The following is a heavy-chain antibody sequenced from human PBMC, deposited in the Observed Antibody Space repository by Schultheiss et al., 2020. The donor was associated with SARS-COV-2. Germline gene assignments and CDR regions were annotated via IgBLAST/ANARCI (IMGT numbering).Heavy chain of an antibody. Sequence: SKTLSLTCAVYGGSFSGYYWSWIRQPPGKGLEWIGEINHSGSTNYNPSLKSRVTISVDTSKNQFSLKLSSVTAADTAVYYCATGRGDYGGNEGWFDPWGQGTLVTVSS. D-gene: IGHD4-23*01. CDR3: ATGRGDYGGNEGWFDP. V-gene: IGHV4-34*01. CDR1: GGSFSGYY. J-gene: IGHJ5*02. CDR2: INHSGST.